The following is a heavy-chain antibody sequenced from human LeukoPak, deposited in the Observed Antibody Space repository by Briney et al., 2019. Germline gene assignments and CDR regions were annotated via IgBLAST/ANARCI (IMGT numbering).Heavy chain of an antibody. V-gene: IGHV4-39*02. CDR3: ARDRGEIFGVVIVPFGY. CDR2: IYYSGST. Sequence: SETLSLTCTVSGGSISSSSYYWGWIRQPPGKGLEWIGSIYYSGSTYYNPSLKSRVTISVDTSKNQFSLKLSSVTAADTAVYYCARDRGEIFGVVIVPFGYWGQGTLVTVSS. J-gene: IGHJ4*02. CDR1: GGSISSSSYY. D-gene: IGHD3-3*01.